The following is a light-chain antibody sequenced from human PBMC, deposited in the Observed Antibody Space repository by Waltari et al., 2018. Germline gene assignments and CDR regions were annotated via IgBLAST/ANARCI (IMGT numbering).Light chain of an antibody. CDR1: SSHLGGYFF. Sequence: QSALTQPASVSGSPGQSIPISFPGTSSHLGGYFFASWYQVHPGKVPKLIIYEVNRRPSGVSNRFSGSKSGNTASLTISGLQAEDEADFYCSSYASSGTLVFGSGTKVTVL. CDR3: SSYASSGTLV. J-gene: IGLJ1*01. V-gene: IGLV2-14*01. CDR2: EVN.